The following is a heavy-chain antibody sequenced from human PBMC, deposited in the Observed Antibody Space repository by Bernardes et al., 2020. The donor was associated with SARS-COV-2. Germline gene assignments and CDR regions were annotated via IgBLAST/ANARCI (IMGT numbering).Heavy chain of an antibody. D-gene: IGHD2-21*01. Sequence: GGSLRLSCAASGFTISSYAMSWVRQAPGKGLEWVSTFSGSGGYTYYADSVKGRFTVSRDSSQNTLYLQMNSLRAEDTAVYYCAKDLFWWSAADFWGQGTLVTVSS. CDR3: AKDLFWWSAADF. CDR1: GFTISSYA. J-gene: IGHJ4*02. V-gene: IGHV3-23*01. CDR2: FSGSGGYT.